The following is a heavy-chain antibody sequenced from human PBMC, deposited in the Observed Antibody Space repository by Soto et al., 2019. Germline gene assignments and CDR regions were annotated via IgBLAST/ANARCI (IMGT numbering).Heavy chain of an antibody. J-gene: IGHJ4*02. V-gene: IGHV3-30-3*01. D-gene: IGHD6-19*01. Sequence: QVQLVESGGGVVQPGRSLRLSCAASGFTFSSYAMHWVRQAPGKGLEWVAVISYDGSNKYYADSVKGRFTISRDNSKNTLYLQMNSLRAEDTAVYYCARSDSSGWYLLSVGYWGQGTLVTVSS. CDR2: ISYDGSNK. CDR3: ARSDSSGWYLLSVGY. CDR1: GFTFSSYA.